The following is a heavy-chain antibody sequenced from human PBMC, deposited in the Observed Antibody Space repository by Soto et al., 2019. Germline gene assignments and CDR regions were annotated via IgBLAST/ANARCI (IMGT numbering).Heavy chain of an antibody. CDR1: GACISSYY. J-gene: IGHJ6*02. CDR2: IYTSGNT. CDR3: AGDKGYYYDGMDV. Sequence: SETLSLTCTVSGACISSYYWSWILQPAGKGLEWIRRIYTSGNTQYNPSLWSRVTMSVDTPNNQLSLKLSSVTAADTAVYFCAGDKGYYYDGMDVWGQGTTVTVSS. V-gene: IGHV4-4*07. D-gene: IGHD3-22*01.